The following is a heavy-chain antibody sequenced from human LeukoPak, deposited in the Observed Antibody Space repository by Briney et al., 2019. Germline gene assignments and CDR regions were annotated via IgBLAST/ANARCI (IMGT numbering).Heavy chain of an antibody. J-gene: IGHJ4*02. CDR3: ARTRPISSSWVAHFDY. D-gene: IGHD6-13*01. V-gene: IGHV3-23*01. CDR1: GFTFSSYA. CDR2: ISGSGGST. Sequence: GGSLRLSCAASGFTFSSYAMSWVRPAPGKGLEWVSAISGSGGSTYYADSVKGRFTISRDNSKNTLYLQMNSLRAEDTAVYYCARTRPISSSWVAHFDYWGQGTLVTVSS.